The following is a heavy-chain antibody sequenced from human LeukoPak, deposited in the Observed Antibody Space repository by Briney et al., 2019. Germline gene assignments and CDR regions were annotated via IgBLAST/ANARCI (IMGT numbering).Heavy chain of an antibody. D-gene: IGHD3-10*01. CDR3: AKDGGSGSYYNNY. Sequence: QPGGSLRLSCAASGFTFSSYAMSWVRQAPGKGLEWVSAISGSGGSTHYADSVKGRFTISRDNSKNTLYLQMNSLRAEDTAVYYCAKDGGSGSYYNNYWGQGTLVTVSS. CDR2: ISGSGGST. CDR1: GFTFSSYA. V-gene: IGHV3-23*01. J-gene: IGHJ4*02.